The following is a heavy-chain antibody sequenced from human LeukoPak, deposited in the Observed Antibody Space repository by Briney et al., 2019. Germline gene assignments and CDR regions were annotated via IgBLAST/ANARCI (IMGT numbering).Heavy chain of an antibody. CDR2: IYYSGST. V-gene: IGHV4-39*07. CDR3: ARLLVGAAYNWFDP. Sequence: SETLSLTCTVSGGFISSSSYYWGWIRQPPGKGLEWIGSIYYSGSTYYNPSLKSRVTISVDTSKNQFSLKLSSVTAADTAVYYCARLLVGAAYNWFDPWGQGTLVTVSS. J-gene: IGHJ5*02. D-gene: IGHD1-26*01. CDR1: GGFISSSSYY.